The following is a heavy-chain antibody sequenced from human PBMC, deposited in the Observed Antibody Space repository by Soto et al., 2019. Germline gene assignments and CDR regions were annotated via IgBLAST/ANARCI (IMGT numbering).Heavy chain of an antibody. CDR3: ARVQAVWPSSSWSFWGMDV. CDR2: ISYDGSNK. J-gene: IGHJ6*02. Sequence: GGSLRLSCAASGSTFSSYAMHWVRQAPGKGLEWVAVISYDGSNKYYADSVKGRFTISRDNSKNTLYLQMNSLRAEDTAVYYCARVQAVWPSSSWSFWGMDVWGQGTTVTVSS. CDR1: GSTFSSYA. V-gene: IGHV3-30-3*01. D-gene: IGHD6-13*01.